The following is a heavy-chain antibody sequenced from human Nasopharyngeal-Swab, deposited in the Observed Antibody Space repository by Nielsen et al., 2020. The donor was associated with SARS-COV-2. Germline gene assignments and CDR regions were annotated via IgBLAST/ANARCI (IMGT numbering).Heavy chain of an antibody. J-gene: IGHJ4*02. CDR3: ATERIMITFGGVLDY. CDR2: INPSGGST. CDR1: RYTFPSYY. V-gene: IGHV1-46*01. D-gene: IGHD3-16*01. Sequence: ASVTVSCKASRYTFPSYYMHWVRQAPAQGLEWMGIINPSGGSTSYAQKFQGRVTMTRDTSTSTVYMELSSLRSEDTAVYYCATERIMITFGGVLDYWGQGTLVTVSS.